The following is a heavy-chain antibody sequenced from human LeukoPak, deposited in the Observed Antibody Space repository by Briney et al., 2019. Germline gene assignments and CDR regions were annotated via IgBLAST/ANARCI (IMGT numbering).Heavy chain of an antibody. J-gene: IGHJ5*02. Sequence: GGSLRLSCAASGFTFSSYSMNWVRQAPGKGVGCFSFLFTSSSPISYPPSVNGPFTLSRHDAKNSLYLQMNSLRDEDTAVYYCSRAWFGESSKPWGQGSLVTVSS. D-gene: IGHD3-10*01. CDR3: SRAWFGESSKP. V-gene: IGHV3-48*02. CDR1: GFTFSSYS. CDR2: LFTSSSPI.